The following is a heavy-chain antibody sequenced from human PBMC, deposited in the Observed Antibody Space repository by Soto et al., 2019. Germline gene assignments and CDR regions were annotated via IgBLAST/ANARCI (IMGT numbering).Heavy chain of an antibody. CDR3: ARDGYCSGGRCYSVPVFDY. D-gene: IGHD2-15*01. CDR2: IWYDGSNK. J-gene: IGHJ4*02. Sequence: QVQLVESGGGVVQPGRSLRLSCAASGFTFSSYGMHWVRQAPGKGLEWVAVIWYDGSNKYYADSVKGRFTISRDNSKNTLYLQMNSMGAEDTAVYYCARDGYCSGGRCYSVPVFDYWGQGTLVTVSS. V-gene: IGHV3-33*01. CDR1: GFTFSSYG.